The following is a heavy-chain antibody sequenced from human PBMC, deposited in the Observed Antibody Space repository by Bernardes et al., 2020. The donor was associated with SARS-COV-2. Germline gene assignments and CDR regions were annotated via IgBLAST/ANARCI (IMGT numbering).Heavy chain of an antibody. CDR3: ATWPAIFGVSYFDY. Sequence: ASVKVSCKVSGYTLTELSMHWVRQAPGKGLEWMGGFDPEDGETIYAQKFQGRVTMTEDISTDTAYMELSSLRSEDTAVYYCATWPAIFGVSYFDYWGQGTLVTVSS. CDR1: GYTLTELS. D-gene: IGHD3-3*01. J-gene: IGHJ4*02. V-gene: IGHV1-24*01. CDR2: FDPEDGET.